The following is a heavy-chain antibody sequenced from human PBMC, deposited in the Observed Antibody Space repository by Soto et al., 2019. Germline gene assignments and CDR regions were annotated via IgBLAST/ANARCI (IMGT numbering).Heavy chain of an antibody. V-gene: IGHV3-48*01. D-gene: IGHD5-12*01. CDR2: ITKSSRTI. CDR1: GFTFSTYS. Sequence: PGGSLRLSCAASGFTFSTYSMNWVRQAPGKGLEWISYITKSSRTIYYADSVKGRFTISRDNAKNSLYLQMNSLRAEDTAVYYCTRDHGYGYGMDVWGQGTTVIVSS. CDR3: TRDHGYGYGMDV. J-gene: IGHJ6*02.